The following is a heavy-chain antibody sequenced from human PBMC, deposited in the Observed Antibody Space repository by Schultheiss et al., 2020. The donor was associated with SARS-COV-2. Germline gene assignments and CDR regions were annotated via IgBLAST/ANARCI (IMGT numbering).Heavy chain of an antibody. CDR3: ARHQQLGYYYYYMDV. CDR1: GGSFSGYY. J-gene: IGHJ6*03. Sequence: SETLSLTCAVYGGSFSGYYWSWIRQPPGKGLEWIGEINHSGSTNYNPSLKSRVTISVDTSKNQFSLKLSSVTAADTAVYYCARHQQLGYYYYYMDVWGKGTTVTVSS. V-gene: IGHV4-34*01. CDR2: INHSGST. D-gene: IGHD6-13*01.